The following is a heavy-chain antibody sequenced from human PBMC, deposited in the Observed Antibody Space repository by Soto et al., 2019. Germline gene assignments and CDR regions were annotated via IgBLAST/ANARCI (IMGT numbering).Heavy chain of an antibody. Sequence: PGGSLRLSCVVSGFTFSKYSMNWVRQGPGKGLEWVSAISSGSEYTFYADSVEGRFIISRDNAKDSVYLEMNSLRVEDTAVYYFAGGGQLDNWGHGTLVTVSS. CDR2: ISSGSEYT. J-gene: IGHJ4*01. CDR3: AGGGQLDN. D-gene: IGHD1-1*01. V-gene: IGHV3-21*01. CDR1: GFTFSKYS.